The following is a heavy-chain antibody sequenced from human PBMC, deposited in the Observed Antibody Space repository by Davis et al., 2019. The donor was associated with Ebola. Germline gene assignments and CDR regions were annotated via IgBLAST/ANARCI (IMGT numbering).Heavy chain of an antibody. CDR2: MNPNSENT. V-gene: IGHV1-8*01. Sequence: AASVKVSCKASGYTFTTYDIHWVRQATGQGLEWMGWMNPNSENTGYAQKCQGRVTMTRSTSISTAYMELSSLRSEDTAVYYCARGGYFDWLTRWHYYGMDVWGQGTTVTVSS. D-gene: IGHD3-9*01. CDR3: ARGGYFDWLTRWHYYGMDV. CDR1: GYTFTTYD. J-gene: IGHJ6*02.